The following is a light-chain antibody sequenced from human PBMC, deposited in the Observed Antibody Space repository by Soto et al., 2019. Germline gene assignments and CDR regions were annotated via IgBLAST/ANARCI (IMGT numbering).Light chain of an antibody. J-gene: IGKJ1*01. CDR2: ATS. CDR1: QGIRKD. Sequence: AIQMTQSPSSLSASVGDRVTMTCRASQGIRKDLAWYQQKPGKVPKLLIYATSSLQSGVPSRFSGSGSGRDFTLTISSLQPEDFATYYCLQDYNYPRTFGQGTKVDIK. CDR3: LQDYNYPRT. V-gene: IGKV1-6*02.